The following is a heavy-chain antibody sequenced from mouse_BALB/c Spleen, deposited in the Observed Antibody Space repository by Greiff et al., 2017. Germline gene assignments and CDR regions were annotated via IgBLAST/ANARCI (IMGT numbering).Heavy chain of an antibody. J-gene: IGHJ4*01. D-gene: IGHD1-1*01. V-gene: IGHV3-2*02. Sequence: EVHRVESGPGLVKPSQSLSITCTVTGYSITSDYAWNWIRQFPGNKLEWMGYISYSGSTSYNPSLKSRISITRDTSTNQFFLQLKSVTTEDTATYYCARRGYYYGSSGLYAIDDWGQGTSVTVSS. CDR2: ISYSGST. CDR1: GYSITSDYA. CDR3: ARRGYYYGSSGLYAIDD.